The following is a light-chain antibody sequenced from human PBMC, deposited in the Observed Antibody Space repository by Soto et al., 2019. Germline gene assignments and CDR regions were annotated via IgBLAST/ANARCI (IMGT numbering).Light chain of an antibody. CDR1: SSNIGAGYD. Sequence: QSVLTQPPSVSGAPGQRGTISCTGSSSNIGAGYDVHWYQQLPGTAHKLLIYGNSNRPSGVPDRFSGSKSGTSASLAINGLQAEDEAEYYCQSYDSSLSGWVFGGGTNLTVL. CDR2: GNS. CDR3: QSYDSSLSGWV. J-gene: IGLJ3*02. V-gene: IGLV1-40*01.